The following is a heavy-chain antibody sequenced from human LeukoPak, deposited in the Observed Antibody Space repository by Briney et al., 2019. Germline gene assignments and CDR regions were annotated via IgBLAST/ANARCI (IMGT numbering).Heavy chain of an antibody. D-gene: IGHD2-2*01. CDR3: ARAIYCSSSTCSLGYFDN. J-gene: IGHJ4*02. Sequence: SETLSLTCTVSGYSISSGYYWGWIRQPPGKGLEWIGRIYHSGSTYYNPSLKSRVTMSVDTSKNQFSLKLSSVTAADTAVHYCARAIYCSSSTCSLGYFDNWGQGTLVTVSS. V-gene: IGHV4-38-2*02. CDR1: GYSISSGYY. CDR2: IYHSGST.